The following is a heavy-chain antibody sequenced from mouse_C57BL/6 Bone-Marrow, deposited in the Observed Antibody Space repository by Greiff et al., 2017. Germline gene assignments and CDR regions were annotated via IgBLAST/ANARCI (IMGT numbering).Heavy chain of an antibody. CDR3: ARHRYGSSSWYFDV. V-gene: IGHV5-6*01. CDR2: ISSGGSYT. D-gene: IGHD1-1*01. J-gene: IGHJ1*03. Sequence: EVQVVESGGDLVKPGGSLKLSCAASGFTFSSYGMSWVRQTPDKRLEWVATISSGGSYTYYPDSVKGRFTLSRDNAKNTLYLQMSSLKSEDTAMYYCARHRYGSSSWYFDVGGTGTTVTVSS. CDR1: GFTFSSYG.